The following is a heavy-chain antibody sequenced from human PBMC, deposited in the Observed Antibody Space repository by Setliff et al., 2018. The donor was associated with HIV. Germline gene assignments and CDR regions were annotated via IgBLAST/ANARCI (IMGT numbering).Heavy chain of an antibody. V-gene: IGHV4-38-2*01. Sequence: LSLTCAVSGYSISSGFYWGWIRQPPGKGLEWIGSIYHSGSTSYNPSLKSRVTMSMDMSKNLFSLNLSSVTAADSAVYYCARIAWKQGAVGSFCDYWGQGGLVTVSS. J-gene: IGHJ4*02. CDR1: GYSISSGFY. CDR3: ARIAWKQGAVGSFCDY. CDR2: IYHSGST. D-gene: IGHD3-10*01.